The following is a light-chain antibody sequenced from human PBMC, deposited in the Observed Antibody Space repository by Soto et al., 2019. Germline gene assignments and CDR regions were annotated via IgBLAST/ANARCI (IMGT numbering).Light chain of an antibody. J-gene: IGKJ4*01. Sequence: EIVLTQSPGTLSLSPGERATLSCRASLSVSRNYLAWYQQKPGQAPRLLIYGASTRATGIPDRFTGSGSGTDFTLTISRLEPEDSAVYHCQQYGGSPLTFGGGTKLEIK. CDR1: LSVSRNY. V-gene: IGKV3-20*01. CDR3: QQYGGSPLT. CDR2: GAS.